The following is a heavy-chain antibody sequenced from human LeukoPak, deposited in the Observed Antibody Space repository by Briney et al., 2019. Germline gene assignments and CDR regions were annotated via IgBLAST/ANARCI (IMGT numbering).Heavy chain of an antibody. CDR2: VIHVLGVV. V-gene: IGHV1-69*04. Sequence: ALVKVSCKASGGTFSTSSISWVRQAPGQGLEWMGRVIHVLGVVNYAQKFQGRVTITADISTSTAYMELNSLRYEDTAVYYCAKDREMATGGFDIWGQGTMVTVYS. J-gene: IGHJ3*02. CDR3: AKDREMATGGFDI. CDR1: GGTFSTSS. D-gene: IGHD5-24*01.